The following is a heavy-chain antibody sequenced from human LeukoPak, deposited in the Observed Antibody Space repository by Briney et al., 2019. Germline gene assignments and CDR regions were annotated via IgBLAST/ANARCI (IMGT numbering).Heavy chain of an antibody. CDR1: GFTFSSYA. D-gene: IGHD1-26*01. J-gene: IGHJ4*02. CDR2: ISYDVSTK. V-gene: IGHV3-30*03. CDR3: ARYYVGALDW. Sequence: GGSLRLSCAASGFTFSSYAIHWVRRAPGKGLEWVAIISYDVSTKFGDSVKGRFTISRGNSKNTVYLQMNSLRVEDTAIYYCARYYVGALDWWGQGSQVTVSS.